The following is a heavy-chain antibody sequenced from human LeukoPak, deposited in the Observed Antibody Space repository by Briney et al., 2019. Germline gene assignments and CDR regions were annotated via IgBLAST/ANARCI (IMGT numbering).Heavy chain of an antibody. Sequence: GGSLRLSCAASGFTFSNFWMTWVRQAPGKGLEWVANIKEDGSEKYYVDSVKGRFTISRDNAKNSLYLQMNSLKAEDTAVYFCARDFWSGSNWFDSWGQGTLVTVSS. CDR3: ARDFWSGSNWFDS. D-gene: IGHD3-3*01. V-gene: IGHV3-7*03. CDR2: IKEDGSEK. CDR1: GFTFSNFW. J-gene: IGHJ5*01.